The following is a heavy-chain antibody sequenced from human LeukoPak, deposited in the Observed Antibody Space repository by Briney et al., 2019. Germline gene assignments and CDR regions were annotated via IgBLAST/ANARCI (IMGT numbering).Heavy chain of an antibody. D-gene: IGHD7-27*01. J-gene: IGHJ4*02. CDR1: GFTSSSYA. CDR2: ITGSGGNT. CDR3: AKTGQFDY. Sequence: SGGSLRLSCVASGFTSSSYAMSWVRQAPGKGLEWVSTITGSGGNTFYADPVKGRFAVSRDNSKNTLYLQMNSLRAEDTAVYYCAKTGQFDYWGQGTLVTVSS. V-gene: IGHV3-23*01.